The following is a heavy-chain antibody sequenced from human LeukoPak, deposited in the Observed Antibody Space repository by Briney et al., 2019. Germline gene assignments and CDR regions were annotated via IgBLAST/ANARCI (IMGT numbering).Heavy chain of an antibody. CDR1: GGSISSYY. CDR3: ARSYSGYEYYYMDV. V-gene: IGHV4-59*01. J-gene: IGHJ6*03. Sequence: PGGSLRLSCTVSGGSISSYYWSWIRQPPGKGLEWIGYIYYSGSTNYNPSLKSRVTISVDTSKNQFSLKLSSVTAADTAVYYCARSYSGYEYYYMDVWGKGTTVTISS. D-gene: IGHD5-12*01. CDR2: IYYSGST.